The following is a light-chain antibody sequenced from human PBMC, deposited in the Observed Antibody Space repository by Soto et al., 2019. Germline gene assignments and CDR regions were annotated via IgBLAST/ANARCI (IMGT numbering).Light chain of an antibody. Sequence: QSALTQPPSASGSPGQSVTISCTGTSRDVGGYNYVSWYQQHPGKAPKVMIYEVSKRPSGVPDRFSGSKSGNTASLTVSGLQSEDEADYYGSSYAGNHPDVFGTGTKLTVL. CDR3: SSYAGNHPDV. CDR2: EVS. J-gene: IGLJ1*01. V-gene: IGLV2-8*01. CDR1: SRDVGGYNY.